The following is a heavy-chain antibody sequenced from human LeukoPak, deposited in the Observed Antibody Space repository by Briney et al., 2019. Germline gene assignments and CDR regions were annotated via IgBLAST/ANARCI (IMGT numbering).Heavy chain of an antibody. J-gene: IGHJ4*02. CDR3: AMGDYYDSSGYPLLYY. Sequence: PSETLSLTCTVSGGSIGSYYWSWIRQPPGKGLEWIGYIYYSGSTNYNPSLKSRVTISVDTSKNQFSLRLSSVTAADTAVYYCAMGDYYDSSGYPLLYYWGQGTLVTVSS. CDR1: GGSIGSYY. CDR2: IYYSGST. V-gene: IGHV4-59*01. D-gene: IGHD3-22*01.